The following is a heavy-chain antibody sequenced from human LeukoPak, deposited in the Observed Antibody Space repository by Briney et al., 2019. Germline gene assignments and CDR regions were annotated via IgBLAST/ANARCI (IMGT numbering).Heavy chain of an antibody. CDR2: ITSTSSYT. J-gene: IGHJ4*02. CDR3: ARAQYYFDS. V-gene: IGHV3-11*06. CDR1: GFTFTDYY. Sequence: GGSLRLSCAASGFTFTDYYMSWIRQAPGKGLEWLSYITSTSSYTNYADSVKGRFTISRDNAKKLVFLQMNSLRVEDTAVYYCARAQYYFDSWGQGVLVTVSS.